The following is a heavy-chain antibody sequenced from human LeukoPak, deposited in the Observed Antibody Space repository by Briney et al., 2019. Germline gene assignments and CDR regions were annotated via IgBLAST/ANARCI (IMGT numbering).Heavy chain of an antibody. V-gene: IGHV3-7*03. J-gene: IGHJ3*01. D-gene: IGHD6-6*01. Sequence: GGSLRLSCAVSGFTFSGFWMSWSRQAPGKGLEWVASINSDGSEGYYADVVKGRFTISRDNAKNSLYLQINSLRAEDTAVFYCARSSYSSSSSVWGQGTMVTVSS. CDR1: GFTFSGFW. CDR2: INSDGSEG. CDR3: ARSSYSSSSSV.